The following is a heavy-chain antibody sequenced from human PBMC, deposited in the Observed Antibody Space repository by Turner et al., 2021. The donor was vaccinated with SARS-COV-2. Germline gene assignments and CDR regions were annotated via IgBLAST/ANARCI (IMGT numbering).Heavy chain of an antibody. J-gene: IGHJ4*02. CDR1: GFTVSSNY. V-gene: IGHV3-66*01. CDR2: IYSGGST. CDR3: AREVSGSSNTGVYFDY. D-gene: IGHD3-10*01. Sequence: EVQLVESGGGLVQPGGSLRLSCAASGFTVSSNYMNWVRQAPGKGLEWVSIIYSGGSTFYSDSLKGRFTISRDNSKNTLDLQMNSLRAEDTAVYYCAREVSGSSNTGVYFDYWGQGTLVTVSS.